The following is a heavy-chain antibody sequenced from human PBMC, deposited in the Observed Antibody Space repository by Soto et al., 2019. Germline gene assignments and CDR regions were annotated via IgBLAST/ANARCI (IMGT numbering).Heavy chain of an antibody. D-gene: IGHD3-22*01. J-gene: IGHJ3*02. V-gene: IGHV4-34*01. Sequence: SETLSLTCAVYGGSFSGYYWSWIRKPPGKGLEWIGEINHSGSTNYNPSLKSRVTISVDTSKNQFSLKLSSVTAADTAVYYCASGDYYDSSGYYPDAFDIWGQGTMVTVSS. CDR1: GGSFSGYY. CDR2: INHSGST. CDR3: ASGDYYDSSGYYPDAFDI.